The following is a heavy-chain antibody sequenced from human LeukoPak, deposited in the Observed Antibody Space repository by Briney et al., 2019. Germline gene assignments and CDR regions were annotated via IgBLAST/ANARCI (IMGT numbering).Heavy chain of an antibody. Sequence: GGSLRLSCTASGFTFGDYAMSWVRQAPGKGLEWVGFIRSKAYGGTTEYAASVKGRFTISRDDSKSIAYLQMNSLKTEDTAVYYCTRGNGDAGYWGQGTLVTVSS. CDR1: GFTFGDYA. CDR3: TRGNGDAGY. D-gene: IGHD4-17*01. V-gene: IGHV3-49*04. J-gene: IGHJ4*02. CDR2: IRSKAYGGTT.